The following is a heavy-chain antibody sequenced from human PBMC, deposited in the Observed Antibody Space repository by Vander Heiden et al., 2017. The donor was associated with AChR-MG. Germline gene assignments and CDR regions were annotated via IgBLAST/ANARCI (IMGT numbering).Heavy chain of an antibody. J-gene: IGHJ4*02. Sequence: QVQLVESGGGVVQPGRSLRLSCAASGFPFSSYGMHWVRQAPGKGLEWVAVIWYDGSNKYYADSVKGRFTISRDNSKNTLYLQMNSLRAEDTAVYYCASTIEMATMSGYWGQGTLVTVSS. CDR3: ASTIEMATMSGY. D-gene: IGHD5-12*01. CDR1: GFPFSSYG. CDR2: IWYDGSNK. V-gene: IGHV3-33*01.